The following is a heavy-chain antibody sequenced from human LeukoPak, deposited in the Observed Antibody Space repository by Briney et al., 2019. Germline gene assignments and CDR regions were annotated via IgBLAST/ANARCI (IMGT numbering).Heavy chain of an antibody. CDR2: IYSGGST. CDR1: GFTVSTTY. CDR3: ARAGGDYGDIFDY. V-gene: IGHV3-66*01. J-gene: IGHJ4*02. Sequence: GGSLRLSCAASGFTVSTTYMNWVRQAPGKGLEWVSVIYSGGSTYFADSLKGRFTISRDNSKNTLYLQMNSLRAGDTAVYYCARAGGDYGDIFDYWGQGTLVTVSS. D-gene: IGHD4-17*01.